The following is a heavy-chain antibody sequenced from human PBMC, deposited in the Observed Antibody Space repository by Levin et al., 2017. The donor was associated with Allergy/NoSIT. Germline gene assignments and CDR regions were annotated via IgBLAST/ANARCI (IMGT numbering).Heavy chain of an antibody. Sequence: GESLKISCAASGFTFSSYGMHWVRQAPGKGLEWVAVISYDGSNKYYADSVKGRFTISRDNSKNTLYLQMNSLRAEDTAVYYCAKDQWDYDFWSGYPSGAFDSWGQGTMVTVSS. CDR1: GFTFSSYG. J-gene: IGHJ3*02. CDR3: AKDQWDYDFWSGYPSGAFDS. V-gene: IGHV3-30*18. D-gene: IGHD3-3*01. CDR2: ISYDGSNK.